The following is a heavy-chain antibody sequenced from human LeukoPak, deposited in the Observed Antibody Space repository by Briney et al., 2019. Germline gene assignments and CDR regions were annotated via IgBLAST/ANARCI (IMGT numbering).Heavy chain of an antibody. CDR3: LVVAATRYFDY. J-gene: IGHJ4*02. Sequence: ASVKVSCKASGYTFTSYAMNWVRQAPGQGLEWMEWINTNTGNPTYAQGFTGRFVFSLDTSVSTAYLQISSLKAEDTAVYYCLVVAATRYFDYWGQGTLVTVSS. CDR1: GYTFTSYA. D-gene: IGHD2-15*01. CDR2: INTNTGNP. V-gene: IGHV7-4-1*02.